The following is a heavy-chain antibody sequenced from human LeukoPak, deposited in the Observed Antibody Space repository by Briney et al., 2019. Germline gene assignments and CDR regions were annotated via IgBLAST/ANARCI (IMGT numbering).Heavy chain of an antibody. Sequence: PGGSLRLSCAASGFTFSSYGMHWVRQAPGKGLEWVAVISYDGSNKYYADSVKGRFTISRDNSKNTLYLQMNSLRAEDTAVYYCANPNSPSFGESLPEDYWGQGTLVTVSS. CDR3: ANPNSPSFGESLPEDY. D-gene: IGHD3-10*01. CDR1: GFTFSSYG. V-gene: IGHV3-30*18. J-gene: IGHJ4*02. CDR2: ISYDGSNK.